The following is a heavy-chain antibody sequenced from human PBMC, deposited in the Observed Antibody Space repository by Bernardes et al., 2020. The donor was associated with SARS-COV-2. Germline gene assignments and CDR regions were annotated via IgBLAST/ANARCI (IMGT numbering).Heavy chain of an antibody. D-gene: IGHD2-15*01. Sequence: GGSLRLSCAASGFTFSSYAMSWVRQAPGKGLEWVSAISGSGGSTYYADSVKGRFTISRDNSNNTLYLQMNSLRAEDTAVYYCAKDRPPKYIVVVVAARYGMDVWGQGTTVTVSS. V-gene: IGHV3-23*01. CDR3: AKDRPPKYIVVVVAARYGMDV. CDR1: GFTFSSYA. CDR2: ISGSGGST. J-gene: IGHJ6*02.